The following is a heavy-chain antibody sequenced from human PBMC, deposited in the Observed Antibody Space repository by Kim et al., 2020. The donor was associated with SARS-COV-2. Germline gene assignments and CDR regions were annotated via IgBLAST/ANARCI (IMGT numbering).Heavy chain of an antibody. CDR3: ARVEDYYGSGSNRGPYDY. D-gene: IGHD3-10*01. CDR2: TYYRSKWYN. Sequence: SQTLSLTCAISGDSVSSNSAAWNWIRQSPSRGLEWLGRTYYRSKWYNDYAVSVKSRITINPDTSKNQFSLQLNSVTPEDTAVYYCARVEDYYGSGSNRGPYDYWGQGTLVTVSS. J-gene: IGHJ4*02. CDR1: GDSVSSNSAA. V-gene: IGHV6-1*01.